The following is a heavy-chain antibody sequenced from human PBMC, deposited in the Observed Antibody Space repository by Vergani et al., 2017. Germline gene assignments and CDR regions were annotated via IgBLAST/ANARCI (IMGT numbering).Heavy chain of an antibody. J-gene: IGHJ4*02. Sequence: EVQLVESGGGLVQPGRSLRLSCTASGFTFGDYAMSWFRQAPGKGLEGVGFIRSKAYGGTTEYAASVKGRFTISRDDSKSIAYLQMNSLKTEDTAVYYCTRDLYSSSWYGAYFDYWGQGTLVTVSS. D-gene: IGHD6-13*01. CDR1: GFTFGDYA. CDR2: IRSKAYGGTT. CDR3: TRDLYSSSWYGAYFDY. V-gene: IGHV3-49*03.